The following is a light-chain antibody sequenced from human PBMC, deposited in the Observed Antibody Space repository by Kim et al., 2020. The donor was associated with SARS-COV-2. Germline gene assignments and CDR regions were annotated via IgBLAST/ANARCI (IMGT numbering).Light chain of an antibody. CDR1: QNVSHH. CDR3: EQYNYWYT. Sequence: LSSSPGERATLSCRASQNVSHHLAWYQHKPGQAPRLLIYDITIRAAGVPARFSGSGSETEFTLTISSLQSEDFAIYYCEQYNYWYTFGQGTKLEI. J-gene: IGKJ2*01. CDR2: DIT. V-gene: IGKV3-15*01.